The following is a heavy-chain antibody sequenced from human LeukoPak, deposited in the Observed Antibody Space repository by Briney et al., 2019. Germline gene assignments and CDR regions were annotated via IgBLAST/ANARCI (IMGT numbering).Heavy chain of an antibody. V-gene: IGHV3-21*01. CDR1: GFTFSSYN. D-gene: IGHD6-13*01. J-gene: IGHJ6*03. CDR3: ASRIAAAGTGYMDV. CDR2: TTSSSSYI. Sequence: GGSLRLSCAASGFTFSSYNMNWVRQAPGKGLEWVSSTTSSSSYIYYADSVKGRFTISRDNAKNSLYLQMNSLRAEDTAVYYCASRIAAAGTGYMDVWGTGTTVTVSS.